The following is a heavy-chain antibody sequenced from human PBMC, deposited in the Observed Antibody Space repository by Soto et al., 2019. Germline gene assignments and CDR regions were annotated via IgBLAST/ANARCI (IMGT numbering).Heavy chain of an antibody. CDR1: GFTFTSSA. Sequence: GASVKVSCKASGFTFTSSAVQWVRPAPGQRHEWIGIIVVGGGNTTYAQKFQERVTMTRDTSTTTVYMELSSLKSEDTAVYYCARYDYNGYYFDYWGQGTLVTVSS. CDR3: ARYDYNGYYFDY. D-gene: IGHD4-4*01. V-gene: IGHV1-58*01. CDR2: IVVGGGNT. J-gene: IGHJ4*02.